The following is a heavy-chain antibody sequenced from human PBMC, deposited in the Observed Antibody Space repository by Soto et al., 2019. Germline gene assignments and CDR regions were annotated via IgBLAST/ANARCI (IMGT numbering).Heavy chain of an antibody. CDR3: VKDSRDNMVRGVTIPPGY. CDR2: IRGSGDST. CDR1: GFTFSNYA. V-gene: IGHV3-23*04. D-gene: IGHD3-10*01. J-gene: IGHJ4*02. Sequence: EVQLVESGGDLLQPGGSLRLSCAASGFTFSNYAMSWVRQAPGKGLEWVSSIRGSGDSTYYADSVKGRFTISRDNSKNTLYLQMNSLGVEDTAVYYCVKDSRDNMVRGVTIPPGYWGQGTLVTVSS.